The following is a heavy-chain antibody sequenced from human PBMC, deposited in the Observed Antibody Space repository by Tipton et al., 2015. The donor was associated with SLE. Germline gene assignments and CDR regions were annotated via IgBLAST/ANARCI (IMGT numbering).Heavy chain of an antibody. V-gene: IGHV3-66*01. CDR2: IYSGGKT. Sequence: SLRLSCVTSGFTVSHNYMIWVRQAPGRGLEWVPIIYSGGKTDYADSVKGRFTVSSDNSMNTLYLQMDNLRDGDTAVYYCATSTSVTFDIWGQGTMVTVSS. D-gene: IGHD6-6*01. J-gene: IGHJ3*02. CDR1: GFTVSHNY. CDR3: ATSTSVTFDI.